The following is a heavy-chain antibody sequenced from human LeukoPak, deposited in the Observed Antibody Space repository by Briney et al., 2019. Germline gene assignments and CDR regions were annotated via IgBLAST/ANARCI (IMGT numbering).Heavy chain of an antibody. D-gene: IGHD3-3*01. CDR1: GFT. J-gene: IGHJ4*02. CDR3: AKSSRFLVGSLDY. Sequence: PGGSLRLSCAASGFTWVRQAPGKGLEWVSAISGSGGSTYYADSVKGRFTISRDNSKNTLYLQMNSLRAEDTAVYYCAKSSRFLVGSLDYWGQGTLVTVSS. V-gene: IGHV3-23*01. CDR2: ISGSGGST.